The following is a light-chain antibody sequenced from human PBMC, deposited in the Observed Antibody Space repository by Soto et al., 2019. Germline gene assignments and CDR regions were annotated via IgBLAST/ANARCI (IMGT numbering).Light chain of an antibody. V-gene: IGKV1-17*01. J-gene: IGKJ1*01. CDR1: QDIRGD. CDR3: QKHKSYPRT. CDR2: AAS. Sequence: DIQMTQSPSSLAASVGDRVTITCRASQDIRGDLGWYQQKPGQAPKRLIYAASSLQSGVPSRFSASGSGTEFTLTISSLQPEDCAMYYCQKHKSYPRTFGQGTKVEIK.